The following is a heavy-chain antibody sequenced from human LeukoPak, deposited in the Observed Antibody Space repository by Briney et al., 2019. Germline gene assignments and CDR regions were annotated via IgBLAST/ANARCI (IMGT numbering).Heavy chain of an antibody. J-gene: IGHJ5*02. CDR2: ISAYNGNT. CDR1: GGTFSSYA. CDR3: ARHGIVGATSWFDP. D-gene: IGHD1-26*01. V-gene: IGHV1-18*01. Sequence: ASVKVSCKASGGTFSSYAISWVRQAPGQGLEWMGWISAYNGNTNYAQKLQGRVTMTTDTSTSTAYMELRSLRSDDTAVYYCARHGIVGATSWFDPWGQGTLVTVSS.